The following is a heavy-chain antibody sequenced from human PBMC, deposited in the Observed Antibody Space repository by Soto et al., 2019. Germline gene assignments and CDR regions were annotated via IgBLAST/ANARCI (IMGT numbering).Heavy chain of an antibody. CDR1: GGTFSSYT. Sequence: GASVKVSCKASGGTFSSYTISWVRQAPGQGLEWMGRIIPILGIANYAQKFQGRVTITADKSTSTAYMELSSLRSEDTAVYYCARSEGYCSGGSCYPEYYYYMDVWGKGTTVTVSS. J-gene: IGHJ6*03. CDR2: IIPILGIA. V-gene: IGHV1-69*02. D-gene: IGHD2-15*01. CDR3: ARSEGYCSGGSCYPEYYYYMDV.